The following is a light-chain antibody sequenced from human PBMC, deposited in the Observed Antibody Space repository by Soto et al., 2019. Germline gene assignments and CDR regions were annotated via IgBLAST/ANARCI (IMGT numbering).Light chain of an antibody. CDR2: GAS. J-gene: IGKJ1*01. CDR1: QSVSNSY. V-gene: IGKV3-15*01. Sequence: EIVMTQSPATLSVSPGERATLSCRASQSVSNSYLAWYQQKPGQAPSLLIYGASSRATGIPARFSGSGSGTEFTLTISSLQSEDFAVYYCQQYNNWPPKTFGQGTKVDIK. CDR3: QQYNNWPPKT.